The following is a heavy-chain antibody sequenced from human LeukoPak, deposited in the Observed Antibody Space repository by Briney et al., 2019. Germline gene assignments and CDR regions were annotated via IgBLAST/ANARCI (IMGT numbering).Heavy chain of an antibody. J-gene: IGHJ4*02. CDR1: GFTFSSYG. CDR3: AKRFSSTSKRFEY. CDR2: ISGSGGST. Sequence: GGSLRLSCAASGFTFSSYGMSWVRQTPGKGLEWASTISGSGGSTYFADSVKGRFTISRDNSRNTLYLQMDSLRAEDTAVYYCAKRFSSTSKRFEYWGQGTLVTVSS. V-gene: IGHV3-23*01. D-gene: IGHD6-19*01.